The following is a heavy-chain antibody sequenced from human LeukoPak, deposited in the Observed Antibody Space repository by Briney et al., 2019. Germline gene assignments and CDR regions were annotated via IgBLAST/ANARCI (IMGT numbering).Heavy chain of an antibody. CDR3: ARYSSDHDGRLFEF. J-gene: IGHJ4*02. CDR2: IFYNGNT. V-gene: IGHV4-59*01. Sequence: SETLSLTCTVSGGSIGGYFWSWLRQPPGKGLEWVGWIFYNGNTNYNSSLKSRLTMSVDASKNQFYLKLNSVTAADTAVYYCARYSSDHDGRLFEFWGQGILVTVSS. CDR1: GGSIGGYF. D-gene: IGHD2-21*01.